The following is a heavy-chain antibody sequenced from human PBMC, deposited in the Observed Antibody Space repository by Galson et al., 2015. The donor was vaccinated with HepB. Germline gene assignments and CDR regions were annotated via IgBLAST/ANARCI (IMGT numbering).Heavy chain of an antibody. D-gene: IGHD6-13*01. CDR3: ARDHTFRGAAVPFDP. Sequence: SVKVSCKASGYTFSRYAMNWVRQAPGQGLEWMGWININTGNPTYAQGFGGRFVFSLDTSVSTAYLQIRSLKAEDTAVYYCARDHTFRGAAVPFDPWGQGTLVTVSS. V-gene: IGHV7-4-1*02. J-gene: IGHJ5*02. CDR2: ININTGNP. CDR1: GYTFSRYA.